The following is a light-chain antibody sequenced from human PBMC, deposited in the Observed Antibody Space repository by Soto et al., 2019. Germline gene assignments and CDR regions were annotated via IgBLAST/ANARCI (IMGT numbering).Light chain of an antibody. Sequence: QSVLTQPPSASGSPGQSVTISCTGTSNDFGGYNYVSWYRQHPGKAPKLMIYEVSKRPSGVPDRFSGSKSGNTASLTVSGLQAEDEADYYCSSFAGSNILYVFGSGTKVTVL. CDR3: SSFAGSNILYV. V-gene: IGLV2-8*01. CDR2: EVS. CDR1: SNDFGGYNY. J-gene: IGLJ1*01.